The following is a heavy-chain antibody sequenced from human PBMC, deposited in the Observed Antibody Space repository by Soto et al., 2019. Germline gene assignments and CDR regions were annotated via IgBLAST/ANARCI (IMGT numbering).Heavy chain of an antibody. J-gene: IGHJ5*02. CDR3: ARRPKDIVVVPAARPNWFDP. Sequence: SETLSLTCAVYGGSFSGYYWSWIRQPPGKGLEWIGEINHSGSTNYNPSLKSRVTISVDTSKNQFSLKLSSVTAADTAVYYCARRPKDIVVVPAARPNWFDPWGQGTLVTVS. CDR2: INHSGST. V-gene: IGHV4-34*01. CDR1: GGSFSGYY. D-gene: IGHD2-2*01.